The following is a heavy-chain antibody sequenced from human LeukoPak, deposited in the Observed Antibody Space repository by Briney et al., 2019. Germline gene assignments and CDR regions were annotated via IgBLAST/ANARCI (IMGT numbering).Heavy chain of an antibody. D-gene: IGHD6-13*01. CDR2: ISYDGSNK. CDR3: ANQRYSSSWYAPHYYYYYGMDV. CDR1: GFTFSSYG. Sequence: SGGSLRLSCAASGFTFSSYGMHWVRQAPGKGLEWVAVISYDGSNKYYADSVKGRFTISRDNSKNTLYLQMNSLRAEDTAVYYCANQRYSSSWYAPHYYYYYGMDVWGQGTTVTVSS. J-gene: IGHJ6*02. V-gene: IGHV3-30*18.